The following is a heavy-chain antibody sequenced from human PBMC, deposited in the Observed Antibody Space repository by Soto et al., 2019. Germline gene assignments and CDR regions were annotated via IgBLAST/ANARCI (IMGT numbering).Heavy chain of an antibody. Sequence: SETLSLTCTVSGGSISSGDYYWSWIRQPPGKGLEWIGYIYYSGSTYYNPSLKSRVTISVDTSKNQFSLKLSSVTAADTAVYYCARSSPVLEKGRGWYQLESSIDYWGEGTLVTVSS. CDR3: ARSSPVLEKGRGWYQLESSIDY. V-gene: IGHV4-30-4*01. D-gene: IGHD2-2*01. J-gene: IGHJ4*02. CDR1: GGSISSGDYY. CDR2: IYYSGST.